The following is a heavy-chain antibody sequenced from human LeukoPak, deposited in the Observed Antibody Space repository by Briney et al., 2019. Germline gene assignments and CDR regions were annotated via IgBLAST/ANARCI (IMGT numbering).Heavy chain of an antibody. V-gene: IGHV1-2*02. CDR1: GYTFTSYY. Sequence: VASVKVSCKASGYTFTSYYMHWVRLAPGQGLEWMGWINPNSGGTNYAQKFQGRVTMTRDTSISTAYMELSRLRSDDTAVYYCARDRSSSWTSHPNPNWFDPWGQGTLVTVSS. CDR3: ARDRSSSWTSHPNPNWFDP. CDR2: INPNSGGT. D-gene: IGHD6-13*01. J-gene: IGHJ5*02.